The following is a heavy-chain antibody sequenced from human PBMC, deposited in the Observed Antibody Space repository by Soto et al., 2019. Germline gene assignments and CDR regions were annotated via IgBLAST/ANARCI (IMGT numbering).Heavy chain of an antibody. CDR2: IYYSGST. Sequence: QVQLQESGPGLVKPSQTLSLTCTVSGGSISSGGYYWSWIRQHPGKGLEWIGYIYYSGSTYYNPSLKSRVTRSVDTSKNQFSLKLSSVTAADTAVYYCARTDIVVVVAAWFDPWGQGTLVTVAS. D-gene: IGHD2-15*01. J-gene: IGHJ5*02. CDR3: ARTDIVVVVAAWFDP. CDR1: GGSISSGGYY. V-gene: IGHV4-31*03.